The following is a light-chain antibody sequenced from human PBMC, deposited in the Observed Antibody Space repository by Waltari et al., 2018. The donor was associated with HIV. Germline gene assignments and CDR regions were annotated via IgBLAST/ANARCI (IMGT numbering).Light chain of an antibody. J-gene: IGLJ2*01. Sequence: QSALTQPATVSGSPGQSITISCTGGSNDVGGYNYVSWYQHLPGKAPKLIIYEVRNRPSGVSNRVSGAKSVYTASLTISGLQAEDEADYDCTSYASSSSLLFGGGTKLTVL. CDR2: EVR. V-gene: IGLV2-14*01. CDR1: SNDVGGYNY. CDR3: TSYASSSSLL.